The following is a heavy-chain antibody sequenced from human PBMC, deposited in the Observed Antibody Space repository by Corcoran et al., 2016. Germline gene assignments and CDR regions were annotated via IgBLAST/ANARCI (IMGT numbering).Heavy chain of an antibody. CDR3: AKEFHSSGYGAYFDY. V-gene: IGHV3-30*18. Sequence: QVQLVESGGGVVQPGGSLRLSCAASGFTFSDYGMQWVHQAPGKGLEWVAVISDAGSTEYYADSVKGRFTISRDNSKNTLFLQMSSLRAEDTAVYYCAKEFHSSGYGAYFDYWGQGALVTVSS. D-gene: IGHD3-22*01. J-gene: IGHJ4*02. CDR1: GFTFSDYG. CDR2: ISDAGSTE.